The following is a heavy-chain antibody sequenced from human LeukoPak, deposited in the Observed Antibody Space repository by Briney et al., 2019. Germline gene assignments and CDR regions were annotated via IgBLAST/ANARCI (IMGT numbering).Heavy chain of an antibody. CDR1: GGTFSSYA. Sequence: ASVKVSCKASGGTFSSYAISWVRQAPGQGLEWMGWISAYNGNTNYAQKLQGRVTMTTDTSTSTAYMELRSLRSDDTAVYYCARDHVKWLRFGSPYNWFDPWGQGTLVTVSS. D-gene: IGHD5-12*01. CDR2: ISAYNGNT. V-gene: IGHV1-18*01. CDR3: ARDHVKWLRFGSPYNWFDP. J-gene: IGHJ5*02.